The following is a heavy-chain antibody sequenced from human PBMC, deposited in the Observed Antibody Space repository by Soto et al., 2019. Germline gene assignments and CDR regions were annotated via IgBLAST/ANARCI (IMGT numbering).Heavy chain of an antibody. D-gene: IGHD4-4*01. J-gene: IGHJ4*02. CDR2: INPNSGGT. Sequence: ASVKVSCKASGYTFTGYYMHWVRQAPGQGLEWMGWINPNSGGTNYAQKFQGWVTMTRDTSISTAYMELSRLRSDDTAVYYCARDDPHGTVTFDYGGQGTLVPASS. V-gene: IGHV1-2*04. CDR3: ARDDPHGTVTFDY. CDR1: GYTFTGYY.